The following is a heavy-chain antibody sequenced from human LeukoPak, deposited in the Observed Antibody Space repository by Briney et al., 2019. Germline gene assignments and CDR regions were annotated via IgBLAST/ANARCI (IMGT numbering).Heavy chain of an antibody. CDR3: ARDSSSWYWGSFDY. J-gene: IGHJ4*02. V-gene: IGHV3-21*01. CDR2: ISSSSSYI. CDR1: GFTFSSYS. Sequence: SGGSLRLSCAASGFTFSSYSMNWVRQAPGKGLEWVSSISSSSSYIYYADSVKGRFTISRDNAKNSLYLQMNSLRAEDTAVYYCARDSSSWYWGSFDYWGQGTLVTVSS. D-gene: IGHD6-13*01.